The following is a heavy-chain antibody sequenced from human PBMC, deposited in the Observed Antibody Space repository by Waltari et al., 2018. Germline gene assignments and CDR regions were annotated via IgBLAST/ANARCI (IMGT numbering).Heavy chain of an antibody. Sequence: QVQLQQWGAGLLKPSETLSLTCAVYGGSFSGYYWSWIRQPPGKGLEWIGEINHSGSTNYNPSLKSRVTISVDTSKNQFSLKLSSVTAADTAVYYCARGHSSGYPPDYWGQGTLVTVSS. J-gene: IGHJ4*02. CDR1: GGSFSGYY. CDR3: ARGHSSGYPPDY. CDR2: INHSGST. D-gene: IGHD3-22*01. V-gene: IGHV4-34*01.